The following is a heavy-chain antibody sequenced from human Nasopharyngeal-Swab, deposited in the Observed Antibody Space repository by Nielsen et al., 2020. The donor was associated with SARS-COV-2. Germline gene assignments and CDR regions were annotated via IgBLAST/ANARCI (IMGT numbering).Heavy chain of an antibody. CDR2: IYYSGST. D-gene: IGHD3-3*01. Sequence: SETLSLTRTVSGGSIRSYYWSWIRQPPGKGLEWIGYIYYSGSTNYNPSLKSRVTISVDTSKNQFSLKLSSVTAADTAVYYRARVTYYDFWSGYEDYWGQGSLVIVSS. V-gene: IGHV4-59*01. CDR3: ARVTYYDFWSGYEDY. J-gene: IGHJ4*02. CDR1: GGSIRSYY.